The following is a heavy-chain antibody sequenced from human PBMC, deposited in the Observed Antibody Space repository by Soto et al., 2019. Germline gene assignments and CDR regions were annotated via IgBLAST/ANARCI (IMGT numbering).Heavy chain of an antibody. D-gene: IGHD3-10*01. J-gene: IGHJ6*02. CDR2: IYESGST. V-gene: IGHV4-59*01. CDR3: ARARITLVREIIKYNMDI. Sequence: ETLSLTCTVSGGSIGSYYWSWIRQPPGKGLEWIGYIYESGSTNPNPSLQSRVTISVDTSKNQFYLNLSPVTAADTATYYCARARITLVREIIKYNMDIWGQGTTVTVSS. CDR1: GGSIGSYY.